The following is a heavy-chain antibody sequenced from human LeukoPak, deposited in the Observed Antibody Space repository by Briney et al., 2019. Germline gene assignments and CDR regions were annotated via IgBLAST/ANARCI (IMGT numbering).Heavy chain of an antibody. D-gene: IGHD3-22*01. V-gene: IGHV3-30*18. J-gene: IGHJ6*02. CDR1: GFTFSSYA. Sequence: TGGSLRLSCAASGFTFSSYAMHWVRQAPGKGLEWVAVISYDGSNKYYADPVKGRFTISRDNSKNTLYLQMNSLRAEDTAVYYCAKDPDYYDSSGYWEKEGYYYGVDVWGQGTTVTVSS. CDR3: AKDPDYYDSSGYWEKEGYYYGVDV. CDR2: ISYDGSNK.